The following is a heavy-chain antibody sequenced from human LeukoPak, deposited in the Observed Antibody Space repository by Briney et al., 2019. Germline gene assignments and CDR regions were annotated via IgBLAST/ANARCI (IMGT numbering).Heavy chain of an antibody. D-gene: IGHD4-11*01. CDR1: GFTFSNYG. V-gene: IGHV3-30*02. CDR3: ARGSYGNYDS. J-gene: IGHJ5*01. CDR2: IRYDGSNK. Sequence: GGSLRLSCAASGFTFSNYGMHWVRQAPGKGLEWVAFIRYDGSNKYYADSVKGRFTISRGNSKNTLYLQMNSLRGEDAAVYYCARGSYGNYDSWGQGTLVSVFS.